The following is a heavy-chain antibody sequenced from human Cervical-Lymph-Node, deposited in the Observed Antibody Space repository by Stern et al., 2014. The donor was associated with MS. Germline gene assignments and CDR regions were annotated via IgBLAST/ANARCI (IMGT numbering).Heavy chain of an antibody. J-gene: IGHJ4*02. V-gene: IGHV1-58*01. D-gene: IGHD3-16*01. Sequence: QLVESGPEVKKPGTSVKVSCKASGFTFTSSAVTWVRQARGQPLEWIGGIGVGIGNKNYEQKFQERVTITRDMSTSTAYMELSSLRSEDTAVYYCAADRGSGTLDYWGQGTLVTVSS. CDR3: AADRGSGTLDY. CDR1: GFTFTSSA. CDR2: IGVGIGNK.